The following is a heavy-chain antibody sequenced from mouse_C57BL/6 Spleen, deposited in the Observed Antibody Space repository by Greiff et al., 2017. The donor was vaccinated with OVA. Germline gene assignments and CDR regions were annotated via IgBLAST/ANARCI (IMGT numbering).Heavy chain of an antibody. Sequence: ESGPGLVKPSQSLSLTCSVTGYSITSGYYWNWIRQFPGNKLEWMGYISYDGSNNYNPSLKNRISITRDTSKNQFFLKLNSVTTEDTATYYCATHYSNGYFDVWGTGTTVTVSS. J-gene: IGHJ1*03. D-gene: IGHD2-5*01. V-gene: IGHV3-6*01. CDR3: ATHYSNGYFDV. CDR1: GYSITSGYY. CDR2: ISYDGSN.